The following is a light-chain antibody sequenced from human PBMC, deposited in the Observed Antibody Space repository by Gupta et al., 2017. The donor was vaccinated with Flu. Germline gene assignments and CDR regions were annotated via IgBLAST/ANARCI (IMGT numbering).Light chain of an antibody. CDR2: WAS. CDR3: QQYDSSPPT. J-gene: IGKJ1*01. Sequence: SLGERATINCRSSQNIFYSSNNKNNLAWYRQKPGQPPELLITWASTRESGVPDRFSGGGSGTDFNLTISSLQAEDVAVYYCQQYDSSPPTFGQGTRVEIK. V-gene: IGKV4-1*01. CDR1: QNIFYSSNNKNN.